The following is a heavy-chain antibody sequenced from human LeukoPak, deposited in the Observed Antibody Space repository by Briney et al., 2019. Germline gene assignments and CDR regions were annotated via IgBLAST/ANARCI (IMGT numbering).Heavy chain of an antibody. V-gene: IGHV4-59*01. CDR2: IYYTGST. CDR1: GGSISSYY. Sequence: SSETPSLTCTVSGGSISSYYWTWIRQSPGKGLEWIGQIYYTGSTYYNPSLKRRVTISVDTSRNQFSLNLTSVTAADTAVYYCARGGTYNDILSFDPWGQGTLVTVSS. D-gene: IGHD3-9*01. J-gene: IGHJ5*02. CDR3: ARGGTYNDILSFDP.